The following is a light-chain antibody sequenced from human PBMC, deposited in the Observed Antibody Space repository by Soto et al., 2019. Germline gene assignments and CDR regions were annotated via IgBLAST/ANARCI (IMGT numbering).Light chain of an antibody. J-gene: IGLJ1*01. CDR2: DND. CDR1: ITNIGDNY. Sequence: SVLTQPPSLSAAPGQRVIISCSGSITNIGDNYVSWYQHLPGTAPKLVVYDNDRRPSELPGRFSGSKSGTSATLVITGLQTGDEADYYCGTWDDSLVSYVYGAGTKVTVL. CDR3: GTWDDSLVSYV. V-gene: IGLV1-51*01.